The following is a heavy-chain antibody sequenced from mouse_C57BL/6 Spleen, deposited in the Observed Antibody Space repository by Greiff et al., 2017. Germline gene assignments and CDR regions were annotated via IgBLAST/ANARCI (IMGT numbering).Heavy chain of an antibody. J-gene: IGHJ3*01. CDR3: ARSLDDYDGTWFAY. V-gene: IGHV5-17*01. Sequence: EVQLVESGGGLVKPGGSLKLSCAASGFTFSDYGMHWVRQAPEKGLEWVAYISSGSSTIYYAETVKGRFTISRDNAKNTLFLQMTSLRSEDTAMYYCARSLDDYDGTWFAYWGQGTLVTVSA. CDR1: GFTFSDYG. D-gene: IGHD2-4*01. CDR2: ISSGSSTI.